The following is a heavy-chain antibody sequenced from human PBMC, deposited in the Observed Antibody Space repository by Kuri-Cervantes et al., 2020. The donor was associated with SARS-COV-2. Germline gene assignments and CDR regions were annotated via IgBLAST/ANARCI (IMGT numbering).Heavy chain of an antibody. J-gene: IGHJ4*02. CDR3: ARGVRTDFDPLFGAYASSGWLVFDY. CDR2: IRYDGSSE. Sequence: GGSLRLSCAASGFPSSGYGLHWVRQAPGKGLEWVAFIRYDGSSEYYADSVKGRFTISRDNAKNSLYLQMNSLRAEDTAVYYCARGVRTDFDPLFGAYASSGWLVFDYWGQGTLVTVSS. CDR1: GFPSSGYG. D-gene: IGHD3-22*01. V-gene: IGHV3-30*02.